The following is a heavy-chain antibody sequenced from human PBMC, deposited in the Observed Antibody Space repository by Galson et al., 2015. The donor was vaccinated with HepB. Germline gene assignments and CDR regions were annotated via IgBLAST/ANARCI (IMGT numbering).Heavy chain of an antibody. D-gene: IGHD3-3*01. Sequence: SLRLSCAASGFTFSDYYMSWIRQAPGKGLEWVSYISSSSSYTNYEDSVKGRFTISRNNAKNSLYRQMNSLRAEDTAVYYCARDELAPRYDFWSGYSYYGMDVWGQGTTVTVSS. CDR2: ISSSSSYT. V-gene: IGHV3-11*05. CDR1: GFTFSDYY. CDR3: ARDELAPRYDFWSGYSYYGMDV. J-gene: IGHJ6*02.